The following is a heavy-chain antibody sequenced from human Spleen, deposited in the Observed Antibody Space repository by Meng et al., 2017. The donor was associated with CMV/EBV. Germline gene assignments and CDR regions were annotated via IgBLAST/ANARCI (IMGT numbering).Heavy chain of an antibody. CDR1: GFNFRSYA. J-gene: IGHJ4*02. D-gene: IGHD6-19*01. CDR3: ASSGVSSGWYADY. CDR2: ISYDGSNK. Sequence: ASGFNFRSYAMHWVRQAPGKGLEWVAVISYDGSNKYYADYVKGRFTISRDNSKNTLYLQMNSLRAEDTAVYYCASSGVSSGWYADYWGQGTLVTVSS. V-gene: IGHV3-30*04.